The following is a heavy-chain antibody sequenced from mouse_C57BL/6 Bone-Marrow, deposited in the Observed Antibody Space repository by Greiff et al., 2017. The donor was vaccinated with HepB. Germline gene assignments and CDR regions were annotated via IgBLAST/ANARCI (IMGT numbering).Heavy chain of an antibody. J-gene: IGHJ4*01. V-gene: IGHV3-6*01. CDR1: GYSITSGYY. D-gene: IGHD2-4*01. CDR3: ASVDYDGDYYAMDY. CDR2: ISYDGSN. Sequence: ESGPGLVKPSQSLSLTCSVTGYSITSGYYWNWIRQFPGNKLEWMGYISYDGSNNYNPSLKNRISITRDTSKNQFFLKLNSVTTEDTATYYCASVDYDGDYYAMDYWGQGTSVTVSS.